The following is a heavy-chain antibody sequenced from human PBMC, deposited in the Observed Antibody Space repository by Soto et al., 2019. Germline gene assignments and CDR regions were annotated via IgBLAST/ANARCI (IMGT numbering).Heavy chain of an antibody. V-gene: IGHV1-2*04. CDR1: GSTFTGYY. D-gene: IGHD2-2*01. Sequence: ASVKVSCKASGSTFTGYYMHWVRQAPGQGLEWMGWINPNSGGTNYAQKFQGWVTMTRDTSISTAYMELSRLRSDDTAVYYCARGVDVVVPAATLGDYGMDVWGQGTTVTVSS. CDR3: ARGVDVVVPAATLGDYGMDV. J-gene: IGHJ6*02. CDR2: INPNSGGT.